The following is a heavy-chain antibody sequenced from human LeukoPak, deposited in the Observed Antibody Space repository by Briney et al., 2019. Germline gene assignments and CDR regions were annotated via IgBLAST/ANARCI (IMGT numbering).Heavy chain of an antibody. CDR3: AKHEPGGVIVPFDF. CDR2: ISGSGGST. CDR1: GFTFSSDA. J-gene: IGHJ4*02. V-gene: IGHV3-23*01. Sequence: PGGSLRLSCAASGFTFSSDAMSWVPETPEKGLEWGSGISGSGGSTYHADSVKGRFTISRDNSKDTLFLQMNSLRAEEKAVYYCAKHEPGGVIVPFDFWGQGTLVTVSS. D-gene: IGHD3-16*02.